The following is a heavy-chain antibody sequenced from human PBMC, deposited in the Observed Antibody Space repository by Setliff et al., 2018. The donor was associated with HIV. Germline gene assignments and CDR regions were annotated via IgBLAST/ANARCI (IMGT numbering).Heavy chain of an antibody. J-gene: IGHJ5*01. V-gene: IGHV1-8*03. CDR2: MNPESGNT. D-gene: IGHD2-15*01. CDR1: GYTFTSND. CDR3: ARVRCSGANCFNWFDF. Sequence: ASVKVSCKASGYTFTSNDVYWARQAAGQGLEWMGWMNPESGNTGYAQKFQGRVTITRDTSARTVYMELISLQSEDTAVYYCARVRCSGANCFNWFDFWGQGTPVTVSS.